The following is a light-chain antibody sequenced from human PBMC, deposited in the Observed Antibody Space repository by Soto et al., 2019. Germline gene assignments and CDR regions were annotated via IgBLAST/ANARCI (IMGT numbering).Light chain of an antibody. J-gene: IGKJ5*01. CDR2: KAS. CDR1: QSISSW. CDR3: QQYNSYSSIT. V-gene: IGKV1-5*03. Sequence: DIQMTQSPSTLSASVGDRVTITCRASQSISSWLAWYQQKPGKAPKLLIYKASSLESGVPSRFSGSGSGTELTLTISSLQPDDFATYYCQQYNSYSSITFGQGTPLEIK.